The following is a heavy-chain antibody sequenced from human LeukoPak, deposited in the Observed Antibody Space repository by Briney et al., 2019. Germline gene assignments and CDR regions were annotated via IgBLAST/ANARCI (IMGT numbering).Heavy chain of an antibody. D-gene: IGHD1-26*01. CDR2: ISGSGGST. CDR1: GFTFSSYA. CDR3: AKDPTYSGSYLSGWYYYYGMDV. Sequence: GGSLRLSCAASGFTFSSYAMSWVRQAPGKGLEWVSAISGSGGSTYYADSVKGRFTISRDNSKNTLYLQMNSLRAEDTAVYYCAKDPTYSGSYLSGWYYYYGMDVWGRGTTVTVSS. V-gene: IGHV3-23*01. J-gene: IGHJ6*02.